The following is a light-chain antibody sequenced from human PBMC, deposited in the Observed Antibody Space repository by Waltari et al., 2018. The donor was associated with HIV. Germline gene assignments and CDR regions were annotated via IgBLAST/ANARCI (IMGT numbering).Light chain of an antibody. CDR3: CSYGGGYPVV. J-gene: IGLJ2*01. V-gene: IGLV2-11*01. CDR2: DVN. CDR1: SSDVGRYNY. Sequence: QSALTQPRSVSGSPGQSITISCTGTSSDVGRYNYVSWYQQRPGKAPKFMIYDVNKRPSGVPDRFSGSKSGNTASLTISGLQAEDEADYYCCSYGGGYPVVFGGGTKVTVL.